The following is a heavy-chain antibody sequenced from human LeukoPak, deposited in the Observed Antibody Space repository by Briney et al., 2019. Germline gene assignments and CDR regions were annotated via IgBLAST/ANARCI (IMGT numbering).Heavy chain of an antibody. CDR1: GYTFTSYG. CDR2: ISAYNGNT. Sequence: ASVKVSRKASGYTFTSYGITWVRQAPGQGLEWIGWISAYNGNTNYAQKFQGRVTMTTDTSTSTGHMELRSLRSDDTALYYCARDRGFNWFDPWGQGTLVTVSS. J-gene: IGHJ5*02. V-gene: IGHV1-18*01. CDR3: ARDRGFNWFDP.